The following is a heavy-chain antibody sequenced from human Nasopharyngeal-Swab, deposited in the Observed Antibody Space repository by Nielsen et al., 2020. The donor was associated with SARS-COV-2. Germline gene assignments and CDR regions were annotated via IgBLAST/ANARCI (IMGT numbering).Heavy chain of an antibody. CDR2: IYYSGST. CDR3: AREDTAMGHDY. Sequence: SESLSLTCTVSGGSISSGGYYWSWIRQHPGKGLEWIGYIYYSGSTYYNPSLKSRVTISVDTSKNQFSLKLSSVTAADTVVYYCAREDTAMGHDYWGQGTLVTVSS. CDR1: GGSISSGGYY. J-gene: IGHJ4*02. V-gene: IGHV4-31*03. D-gene: IGHD5-18*01.